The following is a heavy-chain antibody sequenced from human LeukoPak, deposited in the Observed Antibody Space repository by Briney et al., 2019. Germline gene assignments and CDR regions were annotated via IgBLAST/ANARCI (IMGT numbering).Heavy chain of an antibody. V-gene: IGHV4-59*01. J-gene: IGHJ4*02. CDR1: GGSISSYY. D-gene: IGHD1-26*01. Sequence: SETLSLTCTVSGGSISSYYWSCIRQPPGKGLEWIGYIYDSGSTNYNPSLKSRVTISVDTSKNQFSLKLSSVTAADTAVYYCARVYPAYSGSYYSPPGFDYWGQGTLVTVSS. CDR3: ARVYPAYSGSYYSPPGFDY. CDR2: IYDSGST.